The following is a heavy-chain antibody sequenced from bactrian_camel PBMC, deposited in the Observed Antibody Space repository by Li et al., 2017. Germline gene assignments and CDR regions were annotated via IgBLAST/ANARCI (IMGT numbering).Heavy chain of an antibody. J-gene: IGHJ6*01. D-gene: IGHD5*01. CDR3: AARFQGGFGYGGLCTDVPGDFPY. V-gene: IGHV3S53*01. Sequence: HVQLVESGGGSVQVGGSMKLSCGASGNIFRTCGMAWYRQPPGKERELVASVSGDGTKKYMDSVKGRFTIAKGQAKHTLYLQMNSLKPDDTATYYCAARFQGGFGYGGLCTDVPGDFPYWGQGTQVTV. CDR2: VSGDGTK. CDR1: GNIFRTCG.